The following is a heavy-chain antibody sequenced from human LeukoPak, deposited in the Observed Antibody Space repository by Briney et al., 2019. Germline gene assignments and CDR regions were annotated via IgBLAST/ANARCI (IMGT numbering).Heavy chain of an antibody. Sequence: GASVKVSCKASGYTFTIYGTSWARQPPGQGLEWMGWISAYNGNTNYSQKLQGRVTMTTDTSTSTDYMEQRSLRSDDTAVYYCARGYSAVYYFDYWGQGTLVTVSS. CDR3: ARGYSAVYYFDY. CDR2: ISAYNGNT. V-gene: IGHV1-18*01. D-gene: IGHD6-13*01. J-gene: IGHJ4*02. CDR1: GYTFTIYG.